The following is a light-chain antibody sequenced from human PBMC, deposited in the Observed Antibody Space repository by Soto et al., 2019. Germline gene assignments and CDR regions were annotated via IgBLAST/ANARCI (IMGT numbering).Light chain of an antibody. CDR1: SSNIGAGYG. Sequence: QSVLTQPPSVSGAPGQRVTTSCTGSSSNIGAGYGVNWYQQLPGTAPKLLIYGNTNRPSGVPDRISGSKSGTSASLAITGLQAEDEADYYCESYDSTLSGSRFGGGTQLTVL. CDR2: GNT. J-gene: IGLJ3*02. CDR3: ESYDSTLSGSR. V-gene: IGLV1-40*01.